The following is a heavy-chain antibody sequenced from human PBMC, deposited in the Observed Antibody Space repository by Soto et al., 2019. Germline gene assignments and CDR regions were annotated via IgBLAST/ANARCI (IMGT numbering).Heavy chain of an antibody. Sequence: PSETLSLTCTVSGSSISPYYWSWIRQPPGKGLEWVGSIYYSGTTKYNPSLKSRVTISVDTSKNHFSLKLSSVIAADTAVYYCARVGGYYGDYPNFDYWGQGALVTVSS. CDR3: ARVGGYYGDYPNFDY. D-gene: IGHD4-17*01. CDR2: IYYSGTT. J-gene: IGHJ4*02. V-gene: IGHV4-59*01. CDR1: GSSISPYY.